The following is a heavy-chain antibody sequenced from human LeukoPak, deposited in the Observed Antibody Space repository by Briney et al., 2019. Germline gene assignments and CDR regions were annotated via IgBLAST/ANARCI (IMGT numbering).Heavy chain of an antibody. V-gene: IGHV1-18*01. CDR3: ARTGYSSSWYSLTPYYYYYMDV. CDR1: GYTFTSYG. Sequence: ASVKVSCKASGYTFTSYGISWVRQAPGQGLEWMGWISAYNGNTNYAQKLQGRVTMTTDTSTSTAYMELRSLRSDDTAVYYCARTGYSSSWYSLTPYYYYYMDVWGKGTTVTVSS. CDR2: ISAYNGNT. D-gene: IGHD6-13*01. J-gene: IGHJ6*03.